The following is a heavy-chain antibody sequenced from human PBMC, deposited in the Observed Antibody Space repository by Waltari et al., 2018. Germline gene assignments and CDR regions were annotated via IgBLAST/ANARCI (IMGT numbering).Heavy chain of an antibody. CDR1: GFTFSSYA. D-gene: IGHD1-1*01. CDR2: ISYDGSNK. J-gene: IGHJ3*02. V-gene: IGHV3-30-3*01. Sequence: QVQLVESGGGVVQPGRSLRLSCAASGFTFSSYAMHWVRQAPGKGLEWVAVISYDGSNKYYADSVKGRFTISRDNSKNTLYLQMNSLRAEDTAVYYCARAGWNDGALDAFDIWGQGTMVTVSS. CDR3: ARAGWNDGALDAFDI.